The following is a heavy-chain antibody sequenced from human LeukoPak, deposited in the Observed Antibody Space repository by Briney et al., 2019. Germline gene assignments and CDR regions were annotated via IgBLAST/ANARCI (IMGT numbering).Heavy chain of an antibody. J-gene: IGHJ4*02. CDR3: AKDRGVGANIFDY. CDR1: GFTFSSYA. CDR2: TSGSGGST. D-gene: IGHD1-26*01. Sequence: GGSLRLSCAASGFTFSSYAMTWVRQAPGKGLEWVSGTSGSGGSTYYADSVKGRFTISRDNSKNTLYLQMNSLRAEDTAVYYCAKDRGVGANIFDYWGQGTLVTVSS. V-gene: IGHV3-23*01.